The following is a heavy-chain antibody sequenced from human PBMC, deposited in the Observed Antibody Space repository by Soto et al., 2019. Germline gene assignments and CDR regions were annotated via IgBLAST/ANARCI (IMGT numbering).Heavy chain of an antibody. Sequence: PXDSLTISCKGSGYTFTNYWIGWVGQMPGKGLEWMGIIYPGDSDTKYNPSFQGQVTISADKSITTTYLQWSSLKASDTAIYYCAASIFYYGMDVWGQGTTVTVSS. CDR3: AASIFYYGMDV. CDR2: IYPGDSDT. J-gene: IGHJ6*02. CDR1: GYTFTNYW. V-gene: IGHV5-51*01.